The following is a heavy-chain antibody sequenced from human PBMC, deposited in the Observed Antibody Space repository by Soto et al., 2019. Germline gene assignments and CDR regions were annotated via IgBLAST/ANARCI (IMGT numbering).Heavy chain of an antibody. J-gene: IGHJ4*02. V-gene: IGHV3-48*02. CDR1: GFSLTSYS. D-gene: IGHD4-17*01. CDR2: ISGSGSTK. Sequence: EVQLVESGGGLVQPGGSLRLSCAASGFSLTSYSMNWVRQAPGKGLQWVAYISGSGSTKKYADSVKSRVTISRDNAENSVYLQMNSLGDEDTAVYYCARGAGYGDYGGYWGQGTLVTVSS. CDR3: ARGAGYGDYGGY.